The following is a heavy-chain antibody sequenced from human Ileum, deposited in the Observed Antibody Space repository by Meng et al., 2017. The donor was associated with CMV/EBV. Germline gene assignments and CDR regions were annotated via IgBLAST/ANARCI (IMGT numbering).Heavy chain of an antibody. V-gene: IGHV3-23*01. D-gene: IGHD1-26*01. J-gene: IGHJ4*02. CDR2: ISGSGSST. Sequence: GGSLRLSCAASGFSFSIYAMSWVRQAPGKGLEWVSAISGSGSSTYSADSVTGRFTISRDNSKNTLYLQMNSLRADDTAVYYCAKDNGYGGSYFDFWGQGTLVTVSS. CDR1: GFSFSIYA. CDR3: AKDNGYGGSYFDF.